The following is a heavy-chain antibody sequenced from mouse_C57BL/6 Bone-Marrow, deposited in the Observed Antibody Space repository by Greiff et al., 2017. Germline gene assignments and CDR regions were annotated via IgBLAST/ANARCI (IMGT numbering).Heavy chain of an antibody. Sequence: EVQLQQSGPVLVKPGASVKMSCKASGYTFTDYYMNWVKQSHGKSLEWIGVINPYNGGTSYNQKFKGKATLTVDNSSSTAYMELNSLTSEDSAVYYCARWELRGGYYFDYWGQGTTLTVSS. CDR3: ARWELRGGYYFDY. J-gene: IGHJ2*01. CDR1: GYTFTDYY. D-gene: IGHD2-4*01. V-gene: IGHV1-19*01. CDR2: INPYNGGT.